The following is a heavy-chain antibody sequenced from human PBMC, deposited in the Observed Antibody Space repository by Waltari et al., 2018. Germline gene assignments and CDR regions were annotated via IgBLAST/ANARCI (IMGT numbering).Heavy chain of an antibody. Sequence: QVQLVQSGAEVKKPGASVKVSCKDSGYTFTGQYIPWVRQAPGQGLEWMGWIHPNSGDTNYAQKFQGRVTMTGDTSINTAYIELSSLRSDDTAIYYCAKSRDGYNFFDYWGQGALVTVSS. CDR1: GYTFTGQY. D-gene: IGHD5-12*01. CDR2: IHPNSGDT. J-gene: IGHJ4*02. CDR3: AKSRDGYNFFDY. V-gene: IGHV1-2*02.